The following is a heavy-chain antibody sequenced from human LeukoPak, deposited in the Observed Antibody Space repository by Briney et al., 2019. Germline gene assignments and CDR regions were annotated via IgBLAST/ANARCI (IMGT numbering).Heavy chain of an antibody. Sequence: ASVKVSCKASGYTFTSYDINWVRQATGQGLEWMGWMNPNSGNTGYAQKFQGRVTMTRNTSISTAYMELSSLRSEDTAVYYCARLGGSGTIPLFPFDYWGQGTLVTVSS. V-gene: IGHV1-8*01. J-gene: IGHJ4*02. CDR2: MNPNSGNT. CDR3: ARLGGSGTIPLFPFDY. CDR1: GYTFTSYD. D-gene: IGHD3-10*01.